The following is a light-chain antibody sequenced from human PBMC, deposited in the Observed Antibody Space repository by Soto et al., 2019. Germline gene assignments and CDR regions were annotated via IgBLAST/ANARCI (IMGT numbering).Light chain of an antibody. CDR2: DAS. J-gene: IGKJ4*01. CDR1: QSVSSC. CDR3: QQRSNWPLT. V-gene: IGKV3-11*01. Sequence: EIVLTQSPATLSLSPGERATLSCRASQSVSSCLAWYQQKPGQAPGLLIYDASNRATGIPARFSGSGSGTDFTLTISSLEPEDFAFYYCQQRSNWPLTFGGGTKVEIK.